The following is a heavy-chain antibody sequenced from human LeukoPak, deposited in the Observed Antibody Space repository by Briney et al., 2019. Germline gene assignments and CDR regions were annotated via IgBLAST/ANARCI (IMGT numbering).Heavy chain of an antibody. Sequence: GGSLRLSCAASGFTSSSYGMHWVRRAPGKGLEWVAVIWYDGSNKYYADSVKGRFTISRDNSKNTLYLQMNSLRAEDTAVYYCARDHVSSSDYYYYYYMDVWGKGTTVTVSS. CDR3: ARDHVSSSDYYYYYYMDV. J-gene: IGHJ6*03. V-gene: IGHV3-33*01. CDR2: IWYDGSNK. CDR1: GFTSSSYG. D-gene: IGHD6-6*01.